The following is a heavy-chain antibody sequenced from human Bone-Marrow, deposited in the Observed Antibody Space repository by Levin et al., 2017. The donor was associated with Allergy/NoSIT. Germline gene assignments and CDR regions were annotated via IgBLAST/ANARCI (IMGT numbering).Heavy chain of an antibody. CDR2: INPNSGAT. CDR1: GYTFTGYY. Sequence: GESLKISCKASGYTFTGYYMHWVRQAPGQGLEWMGWINPNSGATNYAQNFQGRVTMTRDTSISTAYMELSRLRSDDTAVYYCARERGYYDSSGYYYGGCMDVWGQGTTVTVSS. V-gene: IGHV1-2*02. CDR3: ARERGYYDSSGYYYGGCMDV. J-gene: IGHJ6*02. D-gene: IGHD3-22*01.